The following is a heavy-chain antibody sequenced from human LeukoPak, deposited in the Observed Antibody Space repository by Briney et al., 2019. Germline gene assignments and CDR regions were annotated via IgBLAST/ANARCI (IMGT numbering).Heavy chain of an antibody. V-gene: IGHV5-51*01. CDR2: IYPGGSDT. J-gene: IGHJ4*02. CDR1: GYTFTSYW. CDR3: ARALGYSSSWFSDY. Sequence: GESLKISCKGSGYTFTSYWIGWVRPMPGQGMAWMGIIYPGGSDTRYSPSFQGQVTISADKSISTAYLQWSSLKASDTAMYYCARALGYSSSWFSDYWGQGTLVTVSS. D-gene: IGHD6-13*01.